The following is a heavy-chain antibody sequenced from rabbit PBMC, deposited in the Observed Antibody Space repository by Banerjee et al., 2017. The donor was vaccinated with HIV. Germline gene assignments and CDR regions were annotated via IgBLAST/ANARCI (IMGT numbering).Heavy chain of an antibody. CDR3: ASSGVAGYDYTTTGYFKL. Sequence: QQQLEESGGGLVKPGGTLTLTCKASGISFSGNYYMCWVRQAPGKGLEWMACIYAGSSGSTDYARWAKGRFTISKTSSTTVTLQMTSLTAADTAAYFCASSGVAGYDYTTTGYFKLWGQGTLVTVS. J-gene: IGHJ4*01. CDR2: IYAGSSGST. V-gene: IGHV1S45*01. D-gene: IGHD6-1*01. CDR1: GISFSGNYY.